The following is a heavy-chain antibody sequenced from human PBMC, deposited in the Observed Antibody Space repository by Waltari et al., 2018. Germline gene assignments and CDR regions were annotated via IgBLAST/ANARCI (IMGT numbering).Heavy chain of an antibody. J-gene: IGHJ4*02. CDR3: ARVRLATGFSQY. CDR1: GYTFTGYY. D-gene: IGHD5-12*01. CDR2: INSNSGGT. Sequence: QVQLVQSGAEVKKPGASVKVSCKASGYTFTGYYIHWVRQAPGQGLEWMGWINSNSGGTNYAQKFQGSVTMTRDTSISTAYLELRSLRSDDTVLYYCARVRLATGFSQYWGQGTLVTVSS. V-gene: IGHV1-2*02.